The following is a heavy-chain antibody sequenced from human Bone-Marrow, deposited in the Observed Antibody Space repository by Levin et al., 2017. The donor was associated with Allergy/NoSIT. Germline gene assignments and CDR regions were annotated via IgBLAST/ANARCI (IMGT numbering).Heavy chain of an antibody. CDR2: ISWNSRSI. CDR1: GFTFDDYA. J-gene: IGHJ4*02. D-gene: IGHD4-11*01. Sequence: SLKISCAASGFTFDDYAMHWVRQAPGKGLEWVSGISWNSRSIGYADSVKGRFTISRDNAKNSLYLQMNSLRADDTALYYCAKEGGYSKGFDYWGQGTLVTVSS. CDR3: AKEGGYSKGFDY. V-gene: IGHV3-9*01.